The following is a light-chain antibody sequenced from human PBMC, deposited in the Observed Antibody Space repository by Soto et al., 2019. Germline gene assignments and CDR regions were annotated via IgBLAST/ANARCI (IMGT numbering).Light chain of an antibody. J-gene: IGKJ5*01. V-gene: IGKV1-9*01. CDR1: QGISSY. CDR3: TQVASFPIT. Sequence: IQLTQSPSSLSAFVGDRVTITCRASQGISSYLAWYQQKPGKAPNLLIYAASTLQGGVSSRFSGSGSGKDFTLTISSLQPEDFATYYCTQVASFPITFGQGKRLEIX. CDR2: AAS.